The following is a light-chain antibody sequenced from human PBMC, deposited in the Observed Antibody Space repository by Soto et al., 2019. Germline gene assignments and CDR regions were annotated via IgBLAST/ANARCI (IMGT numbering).Light chain of an antibody. V-gene: IGKV1-6*01. CDR2: AAS. Sequence: IQMTQSPSSLSASVGDRVTITCRASQAIRGDLAWYQQKPGKAPNLLIYAASNLQSGVPSRFSGSGSGTDFTLTISSLQPEDFATYYCLQDYNYPRTFGQGTKVDI. CDR1: QAIRGD. J-gene: IGKJ1*01. CDR3: LQDYNYPRT.